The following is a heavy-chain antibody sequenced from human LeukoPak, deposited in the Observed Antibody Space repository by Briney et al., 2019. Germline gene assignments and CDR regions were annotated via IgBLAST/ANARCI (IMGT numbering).Heavy chain of an antibody. J-gene: IGHJ6*03. CDR1: GYTFTSYG. CDR2: ISAYNGNT. Sequence: PAASVKVSCKASGYTFTSYGISWVRQAPGQGLEWMGWISAYNGNTNYAQKLQGRVTMTTDTSTSTAYMELRSLRSDDTAVYYCARFEGIAVAGHYYMDVWGKGTTVTVSS. V-gene: IGHV1-18*01. CDR3: ARFEGIAVAGHYYMDV. D-gene: IGHD6-19*01.